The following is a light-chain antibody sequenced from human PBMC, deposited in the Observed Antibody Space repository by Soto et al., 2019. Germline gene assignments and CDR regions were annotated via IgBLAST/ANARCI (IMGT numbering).Light chain of an antibody. J-gene: IGLJ3*02. CDR2: EDS. V-gene: IGLV2-14*01. CDR1: SSDVGRYNY. Sequence: QSALTQPASVSGSPGQSITISCTGTSSDVGRYNYVSWYQQHPGKAPKLMIYEDSNRPSGVSNRFSGSKSGNTASLTISGLQAEDEADYYCSSYTSSSTLVFGGGTQLTVL. CDR3: SSYTSSSTLV.